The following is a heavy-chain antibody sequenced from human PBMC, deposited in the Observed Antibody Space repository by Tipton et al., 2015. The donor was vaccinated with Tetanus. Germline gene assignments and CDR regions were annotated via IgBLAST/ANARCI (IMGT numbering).Heavy chain of an antibody. CDR3: ARGMAEASNCGGDCYSDY. D-gene: IGHD2-21*02. CDR1: GFMFSRNW. Sequence: QLVQSGGGLVQPGGSLRLSCAASGFMFSRNWMSWVRQAPGKGPEWVANIRQDGNIQYYVDSVKGRFTISRDNAKNSLYLQMNSLRAEDTAVYSCARGMAEASNCGGDCYSDYWGQGTLVTVSS. CDR2: IRQDGNIQ. J-gene: IGHJ4*02. V-gene: IGHV3-7*04.